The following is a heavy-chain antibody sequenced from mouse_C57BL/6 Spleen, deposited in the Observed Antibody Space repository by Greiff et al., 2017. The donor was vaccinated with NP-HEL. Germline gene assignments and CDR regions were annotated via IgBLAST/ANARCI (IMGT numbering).Heavy chain of an antibody. CDR2: INPSTGGT. CDR3: ARDPWFAY. J-gene: IGHJ3*01. CDR1: GYSFTGYY. V-gene: IGHV1-42*01. Sequence: VQLQQSGPELVKPGASVKISCKASGYSFTGYYMNWVKQSPEKSLEWIGAINPSTGGTTYNQKFKAKATLTVDKSSSTAYMQLKSLTSKDSAVYYCARDPWFAYWGQGTLVTVSA.